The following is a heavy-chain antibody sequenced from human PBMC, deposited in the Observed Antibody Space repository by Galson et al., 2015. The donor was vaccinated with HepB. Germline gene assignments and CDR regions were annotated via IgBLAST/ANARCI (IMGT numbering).Heavy chain of an antibody. CDR3: ARAEGSISRYYYGMDV. Sequence: SVKVSCKASGGTFSSYAISWVRQAPGQGLEWMGGIIPIFGTANYAQKFQGRVTITADESTSTAYMELSSLRSEDTAVYYCARAEGSISRYYYGMDVWGQGTTVTVSS. V-gene: IGHV1-69*13. CDR2: IIPIFGTA. D-gene: IGHD3-10*01. CDR1: GGTFSSYA. J-gene: IGHJ6*02.